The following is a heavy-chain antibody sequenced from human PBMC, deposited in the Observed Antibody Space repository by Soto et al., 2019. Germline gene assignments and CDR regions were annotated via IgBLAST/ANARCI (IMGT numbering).Heavy chain of an antibody. J-gene: IGHJ3*02. CDR2: IRGRVDNYAT. D-gene: IGHD3-10*01. Sequence: EVQLVESGGGLVQPGGSLTLSCAASGFTFSGSAMHWVRQASGKGLEWVGRIRGRVDNYATAYAASMKGRFTISRDDSRNTAYLHMNSLITEDTAVYYCTRLTSSRPDDACDIWGQGTMVTVSS. CDR1: GFTFSGSA. CDR3: TRLTSSRPDDACDI. V-gene: IGHV3-73*02.